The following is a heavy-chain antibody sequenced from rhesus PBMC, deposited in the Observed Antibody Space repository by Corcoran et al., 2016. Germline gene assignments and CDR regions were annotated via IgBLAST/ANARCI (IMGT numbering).Heavy chain of an antibody. V-gene: IGHV4-165*01. J-gene: IGHJ4*01. CDR3: ARRGDSGYRIRD. CDR1: GGSISSHY. CDR2: IYGSSGSN. D-gene: IGHD5-42*01. Sequence: QVQLQESGPGLVKPSETLSITCAVSGGSISSHYWSWIRQPPGKGLEWIGYIYGSSGSNYYNPSRKRRVTISTDTSKNQFSLKLSAVTAADTAVYYCARRGDSGYRIRDWGQGVLVTVSS.